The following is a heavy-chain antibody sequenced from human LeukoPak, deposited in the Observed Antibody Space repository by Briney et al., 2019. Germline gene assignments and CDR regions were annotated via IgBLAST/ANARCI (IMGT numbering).Heavy chain of an antibody. J-gene: IGHJ6*02. D-gene: IGHD6-6*01. CDR1: GYTFTSYA. CDR2: INAGNGNT. CDR3: AREYSSSYYYYGMDV. V-gene: IGHV1-3*01. Sequence: GASVNVSCKASGYTFTSYAMHWVRQAPGQRLEWMGWINAGNGNTKYSQKFQGRVTITRDTSASTAYMELSSLRSEDTAVYYCAREYSSSYYYYGMDVWGQGTTVTVSS.